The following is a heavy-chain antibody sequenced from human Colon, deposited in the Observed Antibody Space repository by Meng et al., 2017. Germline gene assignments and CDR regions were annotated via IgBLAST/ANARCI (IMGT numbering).Heavy chain of an antibody. CDR2: IGHSGFT. J-gene: IGHJ5*02. CDR3: VRSSGWVRTGFDP. V-gene: IGHV4-39*01. Sequence: QPQRQESGPGLVKPSEALSLTCGVSGDYIGTGAYYWGWIRQAPGKGLEWIGSIGHSGFTYYTPSLESRVTVSVDTSRSQFSLELTSVTAADTAVYYCVRSSGWVRTGFDPWGQGTLVTVSS. CDR1: GDYIGTGAYY. D-gene: IGHD6-19*01.